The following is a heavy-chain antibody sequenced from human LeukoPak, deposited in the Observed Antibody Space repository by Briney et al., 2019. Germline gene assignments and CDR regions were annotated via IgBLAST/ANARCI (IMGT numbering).Heavy chain of an antibody. V-gene: IGHV3-23*01. CDR3: AKDPGLTGGVRLGELSLDS. Sequence: GGSLRLSCAASGFTFNSYAMSWVRQAPGKGLEWVSAISGSGGSTYYADSVKGRFTISGDNSKNTLYLQMNSLRAEDTAVYYCAKDPGLTGGVRLGELSLDSWGQGTLVTVSS. CDR2: ISGSGGST. CDR1: GFTFNSYA. D-gene: IGHD3-16*02. J-gene: IGHJ4*02.